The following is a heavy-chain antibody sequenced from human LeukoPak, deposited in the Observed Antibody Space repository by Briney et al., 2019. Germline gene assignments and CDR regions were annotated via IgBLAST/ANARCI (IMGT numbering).Heavy chain of an antibody. CDR2: VDQDGSER. J-gene: IGHJ6*02. CDR3: AKANAMDV. CDR1: GFTFSNYW. V-gene: IGHV3-7*01. Sequence: GGSLRLSCAASGFTFSNYWMTWVRQAPGKGLEWVANVDQDGSERYYVNSVRGRFTISRDNAKNSLDLQMNSLRAEDTALYFCAKANAMDVWGQGTTVTVSS.